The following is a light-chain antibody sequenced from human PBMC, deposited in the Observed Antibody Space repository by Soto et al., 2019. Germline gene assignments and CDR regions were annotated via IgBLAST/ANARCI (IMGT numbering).Light chain of an antibody. CDR3: HLYDTSHGA. J-gene: IGKJ1*01. Sequence: EIVLTQSPFTPSFSPGGRGTRSCRASQNVRSDYLAWYQQKPGQAPALLIYGASTRAADIPDRFSGSGSGTDFSLTISRLEPEDFAVYYCHLYDTSHGAFGQGTKVDI. V-gene: IGKV3-20*01. CDR2: GAS. CDR1: QNVRSDY.